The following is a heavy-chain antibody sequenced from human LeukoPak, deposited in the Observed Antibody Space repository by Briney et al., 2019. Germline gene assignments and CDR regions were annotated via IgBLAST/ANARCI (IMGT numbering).Heavy chain of an antibody. CDR2: INHSGST. CDR1: GGSLSGYY. D-gene: IGHD1-26*01. J-gene: IGHJ4*02. CDR3: ARHKRELYFDY. Sequence: SETLSLTCAVSGGSLSGYYWTWIRQPPGKGLEWIGEINHSGSTNYNPSLKSRVTISVDTSKNQFSLKLSSVTAADTAVYYCARHKRELYFDYWGQGTLVTVSS. V-gene: IGHV4-34*01.